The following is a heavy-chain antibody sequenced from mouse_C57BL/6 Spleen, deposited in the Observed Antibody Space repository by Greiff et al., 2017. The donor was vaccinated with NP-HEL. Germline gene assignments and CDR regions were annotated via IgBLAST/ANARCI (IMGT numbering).Heavy chain of an antibody. V-gene: IGHV1-82*01. CDR3: ARDYGHAMDY. Sequence: QVQLQQSGPELVKPGASVKISCKASGYAFSSSWMNWVKQRPGKGLEWIGRIYPGDGDTNYNGKFKGKATLTADKSSSTAYMQLSSLTSEDSAVYFCARDYGHAMDYWGQGTSVTVSS. D-gene: IGHD1-1*02. J-gene: IGHJ4*01. CDR2: IYPGDGDT. CDR1: GYAFSSSW.